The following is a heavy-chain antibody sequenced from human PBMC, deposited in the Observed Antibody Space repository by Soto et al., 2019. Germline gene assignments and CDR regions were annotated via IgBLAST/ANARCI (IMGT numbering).Heavy chain of an antibody. Sequence: PGASLKISCQGSGYSFTSYWIGWVRQMPGKGLEWMGIIYPGDSDTRYSPSFQGQVTISADKSISTAYLMWSSLKASDTATYYCARRPIWFGETDTYFGLDVWGQGTTVTVSS. J-gene: IGHJ6*02. CDR2: IYPGDSDT. CDR3: ARRPIWFGETDTYFGLDV. CDR1: GYSFTSYW. D-gene: IGHD3-10*01. V-gene: IGHV5-51*01.